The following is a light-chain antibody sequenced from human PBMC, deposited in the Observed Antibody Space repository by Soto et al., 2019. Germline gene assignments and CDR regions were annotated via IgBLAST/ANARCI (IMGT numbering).Light chain of an antibody. CDR2: EVN. Sequence: QSVLTQPPSASGSPGQSVTISCTGTGSDVGGYDYVSWYQQHPGKAPKFMIYEVNKRPSGVPDRFSGSKSGNTASLTVSGLQAEDEADYYCCSYAGSNNPYVFGTGTKVTVL. V-gene: IGLV2-8*01. J-gene: IGLJ1*01. CDR3: CSYAGSNNPYV. CDR1: GSDVGGYDY.